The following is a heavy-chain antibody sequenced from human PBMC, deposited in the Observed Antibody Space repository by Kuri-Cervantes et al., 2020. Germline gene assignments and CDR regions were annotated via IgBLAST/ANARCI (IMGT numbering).Heavy chain of an antibody. V-gene: IGHV1-58*02. CDR1: GFTFTSSA. D-gene: IGHD1-1*01. CDR3: ARSPYGTGWFDP. Sequence: SVNVSCKASGFTFTSSAMQWVRQARGQRLEWIGWIVVGSGNTNYAQKFQERVTITRDMSTSTAYMELSSLTSDDTAVYYCARSPYGTGWFDPWGQGTQVTVSS. J-gene: IGHJ5*02. CDR2: IVVGSGNT.